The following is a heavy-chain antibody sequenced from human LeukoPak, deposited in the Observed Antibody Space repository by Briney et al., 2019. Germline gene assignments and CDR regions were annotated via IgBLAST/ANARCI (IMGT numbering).Heavy chain of an antibody. V-gene: IGHV6-1*01. Sequence: PSQTLSLTCAISGDIVSSNTVTWNWIRQSPSRGLEWLVRTYYRSTWSNDYAVSMKSRITINPDTSKNQFSLQLNSVTPEDTAVYYCARVSSGVFGYWGQGTLVTVSS. CDR3: ARVSSGVFGY. CDR2: TYYRSTWSN. CDR1: GDIVSSNTVT. D-gene: IGHD3-10*01. J-gene: IGHJ4*02.